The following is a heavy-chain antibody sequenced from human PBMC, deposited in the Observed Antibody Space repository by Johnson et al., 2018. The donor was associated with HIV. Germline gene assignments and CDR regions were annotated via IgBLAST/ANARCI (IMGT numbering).Heavy chain of an antibody. CDR3: ARTNYVDAFDI. D-gene: IGHD3-10*02. V-gene: IGHV3-30*14. Sequence: VQLVESGGGVVQPGRSLRLSCAASGFTFSSYAMHWVRQAPGKGLEWVAVISYDGSKKYYADSVKGRFTISRDNSKNTLYLQMNSLRAEDTAVYYCARTNYVDAFDIWGQGTMVTVSS. J-gene: IGHJ3*02. CDR1: GFTFSSYA. CDR2: ISYDGSKK.